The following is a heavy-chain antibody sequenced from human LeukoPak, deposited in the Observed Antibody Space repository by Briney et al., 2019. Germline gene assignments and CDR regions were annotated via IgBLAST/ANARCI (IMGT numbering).Heavy chain of an antibody. D-gene: IGHD3-22*01. CDR1: GGTFSSYA. V-gene: IGHV1-69*13. J-gene: IGHJ4*02. CDR3: AREWGLESSGFYYAY. CDR2: IIPIFGTA. Sequence: ASVKVSCKASGGTFSSYAISWVRQAPGQGLEWMGGIIPIFGTANYAQKFQGRVTITADESTSTAYMELSSLRSEDTAVYYCAREWGLESSGFYYAYWGQGTLVTVSS.